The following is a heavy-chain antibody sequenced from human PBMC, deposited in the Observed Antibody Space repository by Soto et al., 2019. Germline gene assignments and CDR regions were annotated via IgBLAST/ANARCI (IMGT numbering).Heavy chain of an antibody. Sequence: QVQLVESGGGVVQPGRSLKLSCAASGFTFSSYGMHWVRQAPGKGLEWVAVISYDGSDKYYADSVKGRFTISRDDSKNTLYLQMNSLRAEDTAVYYCAKTAGYDYVWGSSGLVPWGQGTLVTVSS. V-gene: IGHV3-30*18. CDR3: AKTAGYDYVWGSSGLVP. CDR1: GFTFSSYG. J-gene: IGHJ5*02. CDR2: ISYDGSDK. D-gene: IGHD3-16*01.